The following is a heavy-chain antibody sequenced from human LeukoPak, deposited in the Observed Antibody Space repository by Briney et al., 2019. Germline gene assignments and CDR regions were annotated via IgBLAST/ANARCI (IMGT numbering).Heavy chain of an antibody. CDR1: GGSISSSSYY. V-gene: IGHV4-39*01. CDR2: IYYSGST. D-gene: IGHD6-13*01. J-gene: IGHJ4*02. CDR3: ARVHTGYSRTLDY. Sequence: SETLSLTCTVSGGSISSSSYYWGWIRQPPGKGLEWIGSIYYSGSTYYNPSLKSRVTISVDTSKNQFSLKLSSVTAADTAAYYCARVHTGYSRTLDYWGQGTLVTVSS.